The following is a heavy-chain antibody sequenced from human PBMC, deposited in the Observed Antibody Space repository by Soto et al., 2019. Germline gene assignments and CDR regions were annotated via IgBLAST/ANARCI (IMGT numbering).Heavy chain of an antibody. D-gene: IGHD4-4*01. Sequence: EVQLLESGGGLVQPGGSLRLSCAASGLTFNAYAMTWVRKAPGKGLEWVSAIGGSGGKRYYADSVRGRFTISRDNSKDTVDLQMNSLRVEDTAVYYCARVASDYINSVDNWGQGILVTVSS. J-gene: IGHJ4*02. CDR2: IGGSGGKR. CDR1: GLTFNAYA. V-gene: IGHV3-23*01. CDR3: ARVASDYINSVDN.